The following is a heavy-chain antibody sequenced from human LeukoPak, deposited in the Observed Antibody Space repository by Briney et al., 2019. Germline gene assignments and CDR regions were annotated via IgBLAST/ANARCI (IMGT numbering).Heavy chain of an antibody. V-gene: IGHV3-33*01. CDR2: IWNDGSNK. CDR1: GFSFSNYG. J-gene: IGHJ4*02. Sequence: PGGSLRLSCAASGFSFSNYGMHWVRQAPGKGLEWVAVIWNDGSNKYYADSEKGRFTISRDNSKKTLYLRMNSLRAEDTAVYYCARERYSNYVFDYWGQGTLVTVSS. D-gene: IGHD4-11*01. CDR3: ARERYSNYVFDY.